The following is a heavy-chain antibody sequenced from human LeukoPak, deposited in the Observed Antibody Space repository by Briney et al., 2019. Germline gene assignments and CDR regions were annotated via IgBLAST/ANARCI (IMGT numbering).Heavy chain of an antibody. D-gene: IGHD1-26*01. V-gene: IGHV3-23*01. Sequence: GGSLRLSCAASGFTFSSYAMSWVRQAPGKGLEWVSAISGSGGSTYYADPVKGRFTISRDNSKNTLYLQMNSLRAEDTAVYYCAKVLGWELLRGYYFDYWGQGTLVTVSS. CDR3: AKVLGWELLRGYYFDY. J-gene: IGHJ4*02. CDR2: ISGSGGST. CDR1: GFTFSSYA.